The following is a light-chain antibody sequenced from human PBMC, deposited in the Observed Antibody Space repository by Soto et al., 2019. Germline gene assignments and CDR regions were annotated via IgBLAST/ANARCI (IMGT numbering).Light chain of an antibody. Sequence: IQMTQSPSTLSASIGDRVTITCRASQTISTWLAWYQQKPGKAPNLLMYGASTLRSGVPSRFSGSGSGTEFTRTISSLQPDDFATYFCQQYASYSTFGQGTRLEF. V-gene: IGKV1-5*01. CDR2: GAS. CDR1: QTISTW. CDR3: QQYASYST. J-gene: IGKJ5*01.